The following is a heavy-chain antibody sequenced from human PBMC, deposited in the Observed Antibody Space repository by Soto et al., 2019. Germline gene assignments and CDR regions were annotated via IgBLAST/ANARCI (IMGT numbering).Heavy chain of an antibody. D-gene: IGHD2-15*01. Sequence: GGSLRLSCETSGFSFSVFGMHWVRQAPGKGLEWVAVIWYDASKQFYAASVEGRFTISRDNSKAILYLQMNSLRAEDTAVYYCAAWAEGATEVHWGQGTLVTVSS. J-gene: IGHJ4*02. V-gene: IGHV3-33*01. CDR1: GFSFSVFG. CDR2: IWYDASKQ. CDR3: AAWAEGATEVH.